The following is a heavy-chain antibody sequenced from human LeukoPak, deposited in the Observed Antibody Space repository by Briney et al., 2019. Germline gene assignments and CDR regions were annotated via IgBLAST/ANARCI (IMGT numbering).Heavy chain of an antibody. V-gene: IGHV4-59*01. D-gene: IGHD2-21*01. Sequence: PSETLSLTCTVSGGSISSYYWSWIRKPPGTGLEWFGYIYYSASTNYNPSLKSRVTISVDTSKNQFSLRLTSVTAADTAVYYCARLQGDSTAVFDYWGRGTLVSVSS. CDR3: ARLQGDSTAVFDY. CDR1: GGSISSYY. CDR2: IYYSAST. J-gene: IGHJ4*02.